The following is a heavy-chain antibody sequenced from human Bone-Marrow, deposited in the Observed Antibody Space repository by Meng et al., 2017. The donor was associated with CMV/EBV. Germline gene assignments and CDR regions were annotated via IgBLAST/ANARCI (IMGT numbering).Heavy chain of an antibody. CDR1: GGSISSGGYY. Sequence: SGGSISSGGYYWSWIRQHPGKGLEWIGYIYYSGSTYYNPSLKSRVTISVDTSKNQFSLKLSPVTAADTAVYYCARVSDSSGYYRDYWGQGTLVTVSS. CDR3: ARVSDSSGYYRDY. CDR2: IYYSGST. J-gene: IGHJ4*02. V-gene: IGHV4-31*02. D-gene: IGHD3-22*01.